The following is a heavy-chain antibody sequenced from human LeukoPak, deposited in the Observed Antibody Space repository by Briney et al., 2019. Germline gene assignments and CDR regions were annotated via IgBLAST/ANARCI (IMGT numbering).Heavy chain of an antibody. J-gene: IGHJ6*03. CDR2: ISAYNGNT. V-gene: IGHV1-18*01. D-gene: IGHD2-2*01. Sequence: GASVKVSCKASGYTFTSYGISWVRQAPGQGLEWMGWISAYNGNTNYAQKLQGRVTMTTHTSTSTAYMELRSLRSDDTAVYYCARDAQHYCSSPSCYGPRSGAYYYYYYMDVWGKGTTVTVSS. CDR3: ARDAQHYCSSPSCYGPRSGAYYYYYYMDV. CDR1: GYTFTSYG.